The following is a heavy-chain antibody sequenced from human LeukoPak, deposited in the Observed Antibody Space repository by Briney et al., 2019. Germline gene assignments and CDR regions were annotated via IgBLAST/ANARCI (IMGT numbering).Heavy chain of an antibody. J-gene: IGHJ4*02. CDR3: ARVRGGYDPTPFDY. D-gene: IGHD5-12*01. CDR1: GFAFGNYA. CDR2: ISSSSSYI. Sequence: PGGSLTLSCAASGFAFGNYAMHWVRQAPGKGLEWVSSISSSSSYIYYADSVKGRFTISRDNAKNSLYLQMNSLRAEDTAVYYCARVRGGYDPTPFDYWGQGTLVTVSS. V-gene: IGHV3-21*01.